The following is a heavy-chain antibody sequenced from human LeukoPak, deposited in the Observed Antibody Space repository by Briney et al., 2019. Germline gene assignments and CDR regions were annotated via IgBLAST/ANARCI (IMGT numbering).Heavy chain of an antibody. J-gene: IGHJ5*02. CDR2: IYTSGST. CDR1: GGSISSSSYY. D-gene: IGHD4-11*01. CDR3: AKFATVTLPNWLDP. Sequence: PSETLSLTCTVSGGSISSSSYYWGWIRQPAGKGLEWIGRIYTSGSTNYNPSLKSRVTISVDTSKNQFSLMLTSVTAADTAVYYCAKFATVTLPNWLDPWGQGTLVTVSS. V-gene: IGHV4-61*02.